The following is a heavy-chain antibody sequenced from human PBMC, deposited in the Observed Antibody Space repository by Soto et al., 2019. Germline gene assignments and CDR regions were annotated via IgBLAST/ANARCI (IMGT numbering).Heavy chain of an antibody. Sequence: SETLSLTCAVYGGSFSGYYWSWIRQPPGKGLEWIGEINHSGSTNYNPSLKSRVTISVDTSKNQFSLKLSSVTAADTAVYYCARGLLYYYYVSMDVWGKGTTVT. D-gene: IGHD2-21*01. J-gene: IGHJ6*03. CDR1: GGSFSGYY. CDR3: ARGLLYYYYVSMDV. V-gene: IGHV4-34*01. CDR2: INHSGST.